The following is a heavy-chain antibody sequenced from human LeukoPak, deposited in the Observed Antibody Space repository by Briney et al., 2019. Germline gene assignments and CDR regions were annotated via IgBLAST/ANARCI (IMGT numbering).Heavy chain of an antibody. CDR1: GFTFSHYG. V-gene: IGHV3-30*02. CDR3: AKDSYSSSWYGHTNDY. CDR2: IRYDGTNK. J-gene: IGHJ4*02. Sequence: GGSLRLSCAASGFTFSHYGMHWVRQTPDKGLEWVAFIRYDGTNKYYADSVKGRFTISRDNSKNTLYLQMNSLRAEDTAVYYCAKDSYSSSWYGHTNDYWGQGTLVTVSS. D-gene: IGHD6-13*01.